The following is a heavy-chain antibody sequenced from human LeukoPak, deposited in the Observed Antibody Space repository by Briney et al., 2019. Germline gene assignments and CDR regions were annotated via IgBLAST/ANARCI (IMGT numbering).Heavy chain of an antibody. CDR1: GFTFSSYA. Sequence: GSLRLSCAASGFTFSSYAMNWVRQAPGKGLEWIGRIYTSGSTTYNSSLKSRVTISLDTSKNHFSLRLSSVTAADTAVYYCARDREVGATGYYFDYWGQGTLVTVSS. J-gene: IGHJ4*02. V-gene: IGHV4-4*08. CDR3: ARDREVGATGYYFDY. D-gene: IGHD1-26*01. CDR2: IYTSGST.